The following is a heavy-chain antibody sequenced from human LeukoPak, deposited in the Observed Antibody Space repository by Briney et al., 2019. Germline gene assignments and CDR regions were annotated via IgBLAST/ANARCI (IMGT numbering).Heavy chain of an antibody. V-gene: IGHV3-74*01. CDR3: ARDQYTNSGNWFDL. J-gene: IGHJ5*02. CDR1: GFTFSSYW. D-gene: IGHD7-27*01. CDR2: INSAGSST. Sequence: QPGGSLRLSCAASGFTFSSYWMHWVRQAPGKGLVWVSRINSAGSSTSYADSVKGRFTISRDNAKNTLYLQMNSLRAEDTAVYFCARDQYTNSGNWFDLWGQGTLVTVSS.